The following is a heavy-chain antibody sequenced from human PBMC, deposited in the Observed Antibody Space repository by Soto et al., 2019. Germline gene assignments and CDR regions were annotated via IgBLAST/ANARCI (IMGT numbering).Heavy chain of an antibody. V-gene: IGHV4-61*08. CDR3: VSTAHGSGDYSGGFDY. Sequence: SETLSLTCTVAGGSIISGGYYWSWIRQPPGKGLEWIGYMYYSGSTNYNPSLKSRVTISVDTSKNQFSLKLSSVTAADTAVYYCVSTAHGSGDYSGGFDYWGQGPLVTVSS. J-gene: IGHJ4*02. CDR2: MYYSGST. CDR1: GGSIISGGYY. D-gene: IGHD6-19*01.